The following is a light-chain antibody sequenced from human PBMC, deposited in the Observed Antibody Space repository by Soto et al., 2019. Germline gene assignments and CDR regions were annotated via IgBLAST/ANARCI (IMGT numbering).Light chain of an antibody. Sequence: QSVLTQPASLSGSPGQSITISCTGTSSDVGGYDYVSWYQHHPGKAPKLMIYDVSNRPSGVSNRFSGSKSGYTASLTISGLQAEDEADYYCSSYTSSSTPPYVFGTGTKVTVL. V-gene: IGLV2-14*03. CDR1: SSDVGGYDY. J-gene: IGLJ1*01. CDR3: SSYTSSSTPPYV. CDR2: DVS.